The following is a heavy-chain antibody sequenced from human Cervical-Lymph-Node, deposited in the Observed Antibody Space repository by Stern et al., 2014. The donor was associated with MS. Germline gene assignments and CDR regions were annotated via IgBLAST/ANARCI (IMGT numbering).Heavy chain of an antibody. CDR1: GDTFSDHS. J-gene: IGHJ5*01. CDR3: ARGAYCGGDCYWGWFDS. D-gene: IGHD2-21*02. V-gene: IGHV1-69*01. CDR2: IIPLFGAS. Sequence: QLVQSGAEVKRPGSSVTVSCKSSGDTFSDHSISWVRRAPGHGLELVGGIIPLFGASDYAQMFQGRVTITADESTTTAYMELSSLRSEDTAMYYCARGAYCGGDCYWGWFDSWGQGTLVTVSS.